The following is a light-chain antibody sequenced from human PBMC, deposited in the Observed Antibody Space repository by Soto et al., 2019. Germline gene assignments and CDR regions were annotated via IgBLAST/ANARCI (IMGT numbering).Light chain of an antibody. CDR3: AAWDDSLNGYV. CDR1: SSNIGSNT. Sequence: QSVLTQPHSASGTPGQRVTICCSGSSSNIGSNTVNWYQQLPGTAPKLLIYSNNQRPSGVPDRFSVSKSGTSASLAISGLQSEDEADYYCAAWDDSLNGYVFGTGTKVTVL. V-gene: IGLV1-44*01. J-gene: IGLJ1*01. CDR2: SNN.